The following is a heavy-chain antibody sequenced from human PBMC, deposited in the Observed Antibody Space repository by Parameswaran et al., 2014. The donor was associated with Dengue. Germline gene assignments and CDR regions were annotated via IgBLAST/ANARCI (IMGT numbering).Heavy chain of an antibody. Sequence: ASVKVSCKASGYTFTSYAMHWVRQAPGQRLEWMGWINAGNGNTKYSQKFQGRVTITRDTSASTAYMELSSLRSEDTAVYYCARSPPRVLEWWKPREYYFDYWGQGTLVTVSS. CDR2: INAGNGNT. D-gene: IGHD3-3*01. CDR3: ARSPPRVLEWWKPREYYFDY. CDR1: GYTFTSYA. J-gene: IGHJ4*02. V-gene: IGHV1-3*01.